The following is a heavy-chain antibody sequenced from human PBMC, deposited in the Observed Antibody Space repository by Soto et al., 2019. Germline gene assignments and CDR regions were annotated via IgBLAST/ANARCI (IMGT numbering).Heavy chain of an antibody. J-gene: IGHJ6*02. D-gene: IGHD2-2*01. CDR2: IIPIFRTA. CDR3: ARRYCISTSCHYYGMDV. Sequence: QVQLVQSGAEVKKPGSSVKVSCKASGGTFSTYTVSWVRQAPGQGLEWMGGIIPIFRTANYAQKFQGRVPVTADESTSTAYMELSSLRSEDTAVYYCARRYCISTSCHYYGMDVWGQGTTVTVSS. CDR1: GGTFSTYT. V-gene: IGHV1-69*12.